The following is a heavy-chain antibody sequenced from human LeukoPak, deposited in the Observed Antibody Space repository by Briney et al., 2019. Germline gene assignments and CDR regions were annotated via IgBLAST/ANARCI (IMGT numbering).Heavy chain of an antibody. J-gene: IGHJ6*02. V-gene: IGHV1-8*01. D-gene: IGHD6-19*01. CDR3: ARRIAVAGRGHYGMDV. Sequence: ASVKVSCKASGYTFTSYDINWVRQATGQGLEWMGWMNPNSGNTGYAQKFQGRVTMTRNTSISTAYMELSSLRSEDTAVYYCARRIAVAGRGHYGMDVWGQGTTVTVSS. CDR1: GYTFTSYD. CDR2: MNPNSGNT.